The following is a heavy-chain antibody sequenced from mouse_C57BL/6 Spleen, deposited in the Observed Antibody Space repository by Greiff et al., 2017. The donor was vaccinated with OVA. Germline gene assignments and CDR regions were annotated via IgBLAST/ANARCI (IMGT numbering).Heavy chain of an antibody. V-gene: IGHV1-64*01. D-gene: IGHD4-1*01. J-gene: IGHJ1*03. CDR1: GYTFTSYW. CDR2: IHPNSGST. Sequence: VKLQQPGAELVKPGASVKLSCKASGYTFTSYWMHWVKQRPGQGLEWIGMIHPNSGSTNYNEKFKSKATLTVDKSSSTAYMQLSSLTSEDSAVYYCARLTGTGWYFDVWGTGTTVTVAS. CDR3: ARLTGTGWYFDV.